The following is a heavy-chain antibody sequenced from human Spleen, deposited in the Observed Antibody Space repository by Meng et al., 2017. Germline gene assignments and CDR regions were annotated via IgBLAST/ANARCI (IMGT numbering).Heavy chain of an antibody. CDR3: ATAAHYFDY. CDR1: GYTLTELS. Sequence: ASVKVSCKVSGYTLTELSMHWVRQAPGKGLEWMGGFDPEDGETIYAQKFQGRVTVTEDTSTDTAYMELSSLRSEDTAVYYCATAAHYFDYWGQGTLVTVSS. D-gene: IGHD2-15*01. V-gene: IGHV1-24*01. J-gene: IGHJ4*02. CDR2: FDPEDGET.